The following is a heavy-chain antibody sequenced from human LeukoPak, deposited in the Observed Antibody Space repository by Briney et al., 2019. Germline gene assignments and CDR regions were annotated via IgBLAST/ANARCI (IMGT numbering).Heavy chain of an antibody. CDR3: AKGRDGYTTPDY. CDR2: ISGSGGST. V-gene: IGHV3-23*01. Sequence: GGSLRLSCAASGFTFSSYAMSWVRQAPGKGLEWVSAISGSGGSTYYADSVKGRFTISSDNSKNTLYLQMNSLRAEDTVVYYCAKGRDGYTTPDYWGQGTLVTVSS. D-gene: IGHD5-24*01. CDR1: GFTFSSYA. J-gene: IGHJ4*02.